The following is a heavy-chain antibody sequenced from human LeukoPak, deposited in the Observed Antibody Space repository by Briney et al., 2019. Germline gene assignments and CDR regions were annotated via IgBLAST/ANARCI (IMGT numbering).Heavy chain of an antibody. J-gene: IGHJ6*03. CDR2: ISAYNGNT. Sequence: SVKVSCKASGYTFTSYGISWVRQAPGQGLEWMGWISAYNGNTNHAQKLQGRVTMTTDTSTSTAYMELRSLRSDDTAVYYCARDTPFYDFWSGYPGKDYYMDVWGKGTTVTVSS. D-gene: IGHD3-3*01. V-gene: IGHV1-18*01. CDR3: ARDTPFYDFWSGYPGKDYYMDV. CDR1: GYTFTSYG.